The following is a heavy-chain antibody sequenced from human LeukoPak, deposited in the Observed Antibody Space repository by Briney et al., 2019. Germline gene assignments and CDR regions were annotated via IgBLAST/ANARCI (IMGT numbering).Heavy chain of an antibody. J-gene: IGHJ5*02. D-gene: IGHD3-22*01. Sequence: PGGSLRLSCAASGFTFSSYSMNWVRQAPGKGLEWVSSISSSSSYIYYADSVKGRFTISRDNSKNTLYLQMNSLRPEDTAVYYCAKDLIYYDRTGDPNWFDPWGQGTLVTVSS. CDR3: AKDLIYYDRTGDPNWFDP. CDR2: ISSSSSYI. CDR1: GFTFSSYS. V-gene: IGHV3-21*01.